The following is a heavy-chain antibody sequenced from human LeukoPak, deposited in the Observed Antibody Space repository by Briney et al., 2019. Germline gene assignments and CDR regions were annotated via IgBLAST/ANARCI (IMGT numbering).Heavy chain of an antibody. J-gene: IGHJ3*02. CDR2: KWYDGSNE. Sequence: GGSLRLSCAASGFTFSSYGMHWVRQAPGKGLEWVAVKWYDGSNEYYADSVKGRFTISRDNSKNTLYLQMNSVRAEDTAVYYCAKESEAFDIWGQGTMVTVSS. V-gene: IGHV3-33*06. CDR3: AKESEAFDI. CDR1: GFTFSSYG.